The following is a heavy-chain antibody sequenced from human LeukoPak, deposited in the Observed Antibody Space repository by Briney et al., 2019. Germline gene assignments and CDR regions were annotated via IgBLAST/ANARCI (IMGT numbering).Heavy chain of an antibody. CDR1: GFTFTGYY. J-gene: IGHJ4*02. CDR2: ISSSGSFI. V-gene: IGHV3-11*01. Sequence: GGSLSLSCATSGFTFTGYYRSWIRQAPGKGLEWVSYISSSGSFIYYAASVRGGFPISRANANNSLYLQMNSLRAEETAIYYCGISTVFGVNRDPGRLDYWGKGTLVTVSS. D-gene: IGHD3-3*01. CDR3: GISTVFGVNRDPGRLDY.